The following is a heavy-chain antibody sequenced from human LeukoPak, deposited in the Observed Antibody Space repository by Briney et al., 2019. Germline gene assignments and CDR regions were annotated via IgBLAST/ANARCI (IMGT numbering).Heavy chain of an antibody. Sequence: QPGGSLRLSCAASGFTFSSYWMSWVRQAPGKGLEWVANIKQDGSEKYYVDSVKGRFTISRDNAKNTVYLQMNSLRAEDTAVYYCARGKYGGYFIDYWGQGTLVTVSS. J-gene: IGHJ4*02. CDR3: ARGKYGGYFIDY. CDR2: IKQDGSEK. CDR1: GFTFSSYW. D-gene: IGHD5-12*01. V-gene: IGHV3-7*01.